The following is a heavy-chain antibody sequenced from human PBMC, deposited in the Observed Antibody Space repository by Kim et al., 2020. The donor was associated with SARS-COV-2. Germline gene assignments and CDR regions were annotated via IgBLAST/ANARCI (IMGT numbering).Heavy chain of an antibody. J-gene: IGHJ4*02. D-gene: IGHD6-13*01. CDR2: IYYSGST. CDR1: GGSISSSSYY. CDR3: ARRRRSSSWSPPPPHFDY. V-gene: IGHV4-39*01. Sequence: SETLSLTCTVSGGSISSSSYYWGWIRQPPGKGLEWIGSIYYSGSTYYNPSLKSRVTISVDTSKNQFSLKLSSVTAADTAVYYCARRRRSSSWSPPPPHFDYWGQGTLVTVSS.